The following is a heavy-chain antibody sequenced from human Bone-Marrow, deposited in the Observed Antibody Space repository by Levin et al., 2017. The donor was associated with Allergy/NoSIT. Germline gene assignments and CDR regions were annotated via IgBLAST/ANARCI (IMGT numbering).Heavy chain of an antibody. D-gene: IGHD3-22*01. Sequence: SETLSLTCTVSGASISSNDYYWSWIRQPPGKGLEWIGYIYSSGNTHYNPSLKSRVTMSLDASKNQISLKLYSVTAADTAVYYCARDRDYYDSSGYDIVYYGMDVWGQGTTVTVSS. CDR1: GASISSNDYY. CDR3: ARDRDYYDSSGYDIVYYGMDV. J-gene: IGHJ6*02. CDR2: IYSSGNT. V-gene: IGHV4-30-4*01.